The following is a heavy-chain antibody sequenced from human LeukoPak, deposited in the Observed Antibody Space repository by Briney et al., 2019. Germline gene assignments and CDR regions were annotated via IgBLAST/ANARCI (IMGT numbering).Heavy chain of an antibody. V-gene: IGHV3-23*01. Sequence: GGSLRLSCAASGFTFSSYAMSWVRQAPGKGLEWVPAISGSGGSTYYADSVKGRFTISRDNSKNTLYLQMNSLRAEDTAVYYCAKGYYYDSSGYYLYFQHWGQGTLVTVSS. CDR3: AKGYYYDSSGYYLYFQH. CDR2: ISGSGGST. CDR1: GFTFSSYA. J-gene: IGHJ1*01. D-gene: IGHD3-22*01.